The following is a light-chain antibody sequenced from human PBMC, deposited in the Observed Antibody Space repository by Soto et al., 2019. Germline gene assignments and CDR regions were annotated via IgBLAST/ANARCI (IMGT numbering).Light chain of an antibody. CDR2: GAS. V-gene: IGKV3-20*01. CDR3: QQYGSSPPRT. J-gene: IGKJ1*01. Sequence: EIVLTQSPGTLSLSPGARATLSCRASQSVSTSSLAWYQQKGGQAPRLLIHGASTRATDVPDRFSGSGSGADFTLSISRLEPEDFAVYYCQQYGSSPPRTFGQGTKVDIK. CDR1: QSVSTSS.